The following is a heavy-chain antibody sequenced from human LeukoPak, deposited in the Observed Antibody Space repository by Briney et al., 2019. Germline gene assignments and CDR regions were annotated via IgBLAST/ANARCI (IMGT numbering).Heavy chain of an antibody. CDR2: IDPDGGA. D-gene: IGHD3-10*02. V-gene: IGHV1-2*02. CDR3: ASRVFGELLSSGWFDP. Sequence: ASVKVSCKASGYTFTGYYMHWVRQAPGQGLEWMGWIDPDGGADYAQKFQGRVTMTRDTSISTAYMELNKLKSDDTAVYYCASRVFGELLSSGWFDPWGQGTLVTVSS. CDR1: GYTFTGYY. J-gene: IGHJ5*02.